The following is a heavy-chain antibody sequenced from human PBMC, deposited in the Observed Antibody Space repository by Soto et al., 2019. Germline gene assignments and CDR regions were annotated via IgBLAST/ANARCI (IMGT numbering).Heavy chain of an antibody. CDR2: IYHSGST. CDR3: ATFPTTHYDFWSGTAPAEYFQH. Sequence: PSETLSLTCAVSGGSISSSNWWSWVRQPPGKGLEWIGEIYHSGSTNYNPSLKSRVTISVDKSKNQFSLKLSSVTAADTAVYYCATFPTTHYDFWSGTAPAEYFQHWGQGTLVTVSS. CDR1: GGSISSSNW. D-gene: IGHD3-3*01. V-gene: IGHV4-4*02. J-gene: IGHJ1*01.